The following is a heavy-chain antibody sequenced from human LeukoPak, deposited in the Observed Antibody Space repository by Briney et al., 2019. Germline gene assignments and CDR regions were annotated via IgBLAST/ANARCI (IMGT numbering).Heavy chain of an antibody. CDR1: GGSISSYY. D-gene: IGHD3-9*01. CDR3: ASWYDTLDGRFDP. Sequence: SETLSLTCTVSGGSISSYYWSWIRQPAGKGLEWIGRIYTSGSTYYNPSLKSRVTISVDTSKNQFSLKLSSVTAADTAVYYCASWYDTLDGRFDPWGQGTLVTVSS. V-gene: IGHV4-4*07. J-gene: IGHJ5*02. CDR2: IYTSGST.